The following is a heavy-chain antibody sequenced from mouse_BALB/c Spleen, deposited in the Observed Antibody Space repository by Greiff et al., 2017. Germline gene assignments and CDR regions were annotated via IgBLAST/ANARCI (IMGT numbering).Heavy chain of an antibody. J-gene: IGHJ3*01. CDR3: ARDFPFAY. V-gene: IGHV2-9*02. CDR2: IWAGGST. CDR1: GFSLTSYG. Sequence: VKLQESGPGLVAPSQSLSITCTVSGFSLTSYGVHWVRQPPGKGLEWLGVIWAGGSTNYNSALMSRLSISKDISKSQVFLKMNSLQTDDTAMYYCARDFPFAYWGQGTLVTVSA.